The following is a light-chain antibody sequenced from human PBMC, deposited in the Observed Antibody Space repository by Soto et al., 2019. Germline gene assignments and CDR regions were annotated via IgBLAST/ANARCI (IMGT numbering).Light chain of an antibody. CDR3: QKYDRAPFT. CDR1: QTISVY. J-gene: IGKJ5*01. V-gene: IGKV1-27*01. Sequence: DIQMTQSPASLSASVGDTVTITCRASQTISVYLNWYQQIPGKAPKLLLFGASTLQSGVPARFSGSGSGTLFTLTINGLLPEDVATYYCQKYDRAPFTFGPGTRLEIK. CDR2: GAS.